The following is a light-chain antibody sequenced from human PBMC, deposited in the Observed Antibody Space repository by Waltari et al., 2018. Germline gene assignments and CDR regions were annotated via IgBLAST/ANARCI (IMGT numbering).Light chain of an antibody. CDR2: GAS. CDR3: QQYNNWPPWT. J-gene: IGKJ1*01. Sequence: CRARHGVVRNLAWYQQKPGQAPRLLIYGASTRATGIPARFSGSGSGTEFTLTISSLQSEDFAVYYCQQYNNWPPWTFGQGTKVEIK. V-gene: IGKV3-15*01. CDR1: HGVVRN.